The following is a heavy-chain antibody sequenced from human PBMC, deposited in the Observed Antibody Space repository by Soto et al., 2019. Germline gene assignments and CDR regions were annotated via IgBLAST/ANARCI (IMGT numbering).Heavy chain of an antibody. Sequence: VGSLRISCAASGFSFRDYYMSLIRQAPGKGLEWVSYISSSGSTIYYADSVKGRFTISRDNAKNSLYLQMNSLRAEDTAVYYCARSMGSYRKVPPLFDYWGQGTLVTVSS. CDR2: ISSSGSTI. CDR1: GFSFRDYY. V-gene: IGHV3-11*01. CDR3: ARSMGSYRKVPPLFDY. J-gene: IGHJ4*02. D-gene: IGHD3-16*02.